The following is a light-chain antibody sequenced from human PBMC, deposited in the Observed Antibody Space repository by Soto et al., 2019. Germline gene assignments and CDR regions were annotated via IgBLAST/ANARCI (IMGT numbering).Light chain of an antibody. Sequence: QSVLTQPRSVSGSPGQSVTISCTGTSSDVGGYNYVSWYQQHPGKAPKLMIYDVSKRPSGVPDRFSGSKSGNTASLTISGLQAEDEADYYCCSYAGSYINYVFRTGTKVTVL. J-gene: IGLJ1*01. CDR2: DVS. CDR3: CSYAGSYINYV. CDR1: SSDVGGYNY. V-gene: IGLV2-11*01.